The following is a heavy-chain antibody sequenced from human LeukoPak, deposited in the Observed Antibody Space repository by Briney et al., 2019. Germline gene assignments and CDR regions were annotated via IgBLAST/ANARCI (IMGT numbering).Heavy chain of an antibody. Sequence: SETLSLTCAVYGGSFSGYYWSWIRQPPGKGLEWIGEINHSGNTNYNPSLKSRVTISVDTSKNQFSLKLSSVTAADTAVYYCAKTYDFWSGSLGWFDPWGQGTLVTVSS. D-gene: IGHD3-3*01. CDR3: AKTYDFWSGSLGWFDP. J-gene: IGHJ5*02. CDR1: GGSFSGYY. V-gene: IGHV4-34*01. CDR2: INHSGNT.